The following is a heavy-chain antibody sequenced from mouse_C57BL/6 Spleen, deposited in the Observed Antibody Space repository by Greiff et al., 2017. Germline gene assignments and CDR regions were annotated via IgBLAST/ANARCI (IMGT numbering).Heavy chain of an antibody. CDR1: GYPFTSYW. CDR3: ARGRLGDGYPDYAMDY. J-gene: IGHJ4*01. V-gene: IGHV1-64*01. D-gene: IGHD2-3*01. Sequence: VQLQQPGAELVKPGASVKLSCKASGYPFTSYWMHWVKQRPGQGLEWIGMIHPNSGRTNYNEKFKSKATLTVDKSSSTAYMQLSSLTSEDAAVYYCARGRLGDGYPDYAMDYWGQGTSVTVSS. CDR2: IHPNSGRT.